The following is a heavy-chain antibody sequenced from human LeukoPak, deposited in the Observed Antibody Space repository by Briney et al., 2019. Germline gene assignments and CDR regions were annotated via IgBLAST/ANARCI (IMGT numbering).Heavy chain of an antibody. J-gene: IGHJ3*02. CDR3: ARDRAVTTDSAFDI. Sequence: ASVKVSCKASGYTFTGYYMHWVRQAPGQGLEWMGWINPNSGGTNYAQKFQGRVTMTRDTSISTAYMELSRLRSDDTAVYYCARDRAVTTDSAFDIWGQGTMVTVSS. CDR2: INPNSGGT. D-gene: IGHD4-17*01. CDR1: GYTFTGYY. V-gene: IGHV1-2*02.